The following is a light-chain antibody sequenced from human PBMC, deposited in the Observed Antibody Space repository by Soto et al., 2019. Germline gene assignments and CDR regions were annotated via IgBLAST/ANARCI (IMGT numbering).Light chain of an antibody. CDR1: QSVSSN. V-gene: IGKV3-15*01. Sequence: EIVMTQSPATLSVSPGERAALSCRASQSVSSNFAWYQQKPGQAPRLLIYGASTRATGIPASFSGSGSGTGFTLTISSLQSEDFAVYYCQQYNNWPYTFGQGTKLEIK. J-gene: IGKJ2*01. CDR3: QQYNNWPYT. CDR2: GAS.